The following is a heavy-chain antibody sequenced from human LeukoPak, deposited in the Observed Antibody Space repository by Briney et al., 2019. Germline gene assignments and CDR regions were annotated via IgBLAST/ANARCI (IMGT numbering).Heavy chain of an antibody. D-gene: IGHD6-6*01. CDR2: ISSSSSYI. V-gene: IGHV3-21*01. J-gene: IGHJ4*02. CDR1: GFNFSSYS. CDR3: ARDYSSSSPRYFDY. Sequence: GGSLRLSCAASGFNFSSYSMNWVRQAPGKGLEWVSSISSSSSYIYYADSVKGRFTISRDDAKNSLYLRMNSLRAEDTAVYYCARDYSSSSPRYFDYWGQGTLVTVSS.